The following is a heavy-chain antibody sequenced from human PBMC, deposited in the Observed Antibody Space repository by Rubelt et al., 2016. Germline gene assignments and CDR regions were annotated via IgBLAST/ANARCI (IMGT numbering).Heavy chain of an antibody. Sequence: EWVSYISSSSSTIYYADSVKGRFTISRDNAKNSLYLQMNSLRAEDTAVYYCARVSYGDYEDFWGQGTLVTVSS. J-gene: IGHJ4*02. V-gene: IGHV3-48*01. D-gene: IGHD4-17*01. CDR2: ISSSSSTI. CDR3: ARVSYGDYEDF.